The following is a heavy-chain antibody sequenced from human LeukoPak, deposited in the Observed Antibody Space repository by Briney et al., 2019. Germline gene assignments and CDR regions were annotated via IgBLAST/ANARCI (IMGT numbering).Heavy chain of an antibody. J-gene: IGHJ5*02. V-gene: IGHV3-66*02. CDR2: IYSGGST. CDR1: GFTVSSNY. CDR3: ARGDDIGDWSDP. D-gene: IGHD3-9*01. Sequence: GGSLRLSCAASGFTVSSNYMSWVRQAPGKGLEWVSVIYSGGSTYYADSVKGRFTISRDNSKNTLYLQMNSLRVEDTAVYYCARGDDIGDWSDPWGQGTLVTVSS.